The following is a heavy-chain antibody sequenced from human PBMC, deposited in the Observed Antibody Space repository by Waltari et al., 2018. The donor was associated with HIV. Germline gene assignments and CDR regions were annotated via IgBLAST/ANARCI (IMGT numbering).Heavy chain of an antibody. CDR3: ARDKGLVTFGGVIGLDAFDI. D-gene: IGHD3-16*02. CDR2: IYTSGST. CDR1: GGSISSGSYY. J-gene: IGHJ3*02. Sequence: QVQLQESGPGLVKPSQTLSLTCTVSGGSISSGSYYWSWIRQPAGTGMEWIGRIYTSGSTNYNPSLKSRVTISVDTSKNQFSLKLSSVTAADTAVYYCARDKGLVTFGGVIGLDAFDIWGQGTMVTVSS. V-gene: IGHV4-61*02.